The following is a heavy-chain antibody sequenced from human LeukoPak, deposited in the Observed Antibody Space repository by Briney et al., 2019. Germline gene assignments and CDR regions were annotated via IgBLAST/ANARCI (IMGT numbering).Heavy chain of an antibody. V-gene: IGHV4-39*01. J-gene: IGHJ4*02. CDR1: GGSISSGFY. D-gene: IGHD3-10*02. CDR2: IHYGGTT. CDR3: AGHRGAFYVY. Sequence: KPSETLSLTCTVPGGSISSGFYGGWIRQAPGKGLEWIASIHYGGTTYYNPSLRSRVTMSVDTSKNQFSLRLSSVTAADTAIYYCAGHRGAFYVYWGQGALVTVSS.